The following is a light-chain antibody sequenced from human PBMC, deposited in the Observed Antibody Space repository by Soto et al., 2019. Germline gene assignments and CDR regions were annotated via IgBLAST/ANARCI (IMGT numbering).Light chain of an antibody. CDR1: SSDVGGYNY. CDR3: SSYTSSSPYV. CDR2: DVS. J-gene: IGLJ1*01. V-gene: IGLV2-14*01. Sequence: QSALTQPASVSGSPGQSITISCTGTSSDVGGYNYVSWYQQYPGKAPKLMIYDVSNRPSGVSNRFSGSNSGNTASLTISGLQAEDEADYYCSSYTSSSPYVFGTGTKVTVL.